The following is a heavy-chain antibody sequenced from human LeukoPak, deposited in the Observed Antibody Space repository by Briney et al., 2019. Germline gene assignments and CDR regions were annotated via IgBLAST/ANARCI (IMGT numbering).Heavy chain of an antibody. CDR1: GYTFTSYG. J-gene: IGHJ5*02. D-gene: IGHD3-22*01. CDR2: ISGYNGYT. CDR3: SRDEARYSSGYYPNWFDP. Sequence: GSAKDSCKASGYTFTSYGVSWGRQAPGQRLEWMGWISGYNGYTHYAHNLQGRVTMTTDTSPSTACMGLWRPRSDDTAVFYCSRDEARYSSGYYPNWFDPWGQGTLVTVSS. V-gene: IGHV1-18*01.